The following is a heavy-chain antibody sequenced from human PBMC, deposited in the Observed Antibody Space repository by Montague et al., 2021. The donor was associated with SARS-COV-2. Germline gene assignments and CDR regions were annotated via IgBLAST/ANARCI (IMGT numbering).Heavy chain of an antibody. Sequence: PALVKPTQTLTLTCTFSGFSLSTSGMCVSWIRQPPGKALEWLALIDWDDDKYYSTSLKTRLTISKDTSKNQVVLTMTNMDPVDTATYYCARTRYFGILSYDYGMGVWGQGTTVTVSS. J-gene: IGHJ6*02. D-gene: IGHD3-9*01. V-gene: IGHV2-70*01. CDR1: GFSLSTSGMC. CDR2: IDWDDDK. CDR3: ARTRYFGILSYDYGMGV.